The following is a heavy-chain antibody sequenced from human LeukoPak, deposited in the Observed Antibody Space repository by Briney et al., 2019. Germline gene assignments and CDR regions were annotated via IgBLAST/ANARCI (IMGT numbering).Heavy chain of an antibody. D-gene: IGHD2-21*01. CDR2: ISWNSGSI. CDR3: AKDNGERGYFDY. V-gene: IGHV3-9*01. J-gene: IGHJ4*02. Sequence: PGGSLRLSCAASGFTFDDYAMHWVRQAPGKGLEWVSGISWNSGSIGYADSVKGRFTISRDNAKNSPYLQMNSLRAEDTALYYCAKDNGERGYFDYWGQGTLVTVSS. CDR1: GFTFDDYA.